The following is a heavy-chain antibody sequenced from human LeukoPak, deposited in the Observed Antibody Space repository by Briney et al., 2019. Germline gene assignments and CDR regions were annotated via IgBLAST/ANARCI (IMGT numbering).Heavy chain of an antibody. V-gene: IGHV3-48*02. D-gene: IGHD3-10*01. CDR3: ARDHYGSGSYVFDY. J-gene: IGHJ4*02. Sequence: PGGSLRLSCAASGFTFSSYGMNWVRQAPGKGLEWVSYISRSSSSIYYADSVKGRFTISRDNAKNSLYLQMNSLRDEDTAVYYCARDHYGSGSYVFDYWGQGTLVTVSS. CDR2: ISRSSSSI. CDR1: GFTFSSYG.